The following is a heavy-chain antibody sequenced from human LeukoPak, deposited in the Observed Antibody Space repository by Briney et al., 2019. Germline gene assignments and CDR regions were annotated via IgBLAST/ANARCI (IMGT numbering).Heavy chain of an antibody. CDR3: ASFNSGSDAFDV. CDR2: IIPIFGTA. D-gene: IGHD1-26*01. CDR1: GGTFSSYD. Sequence: SVKVSCKASGGTFSSYDISWVRQAPGQGLEWMGRIIPIFGTANYAQKFQGRVTITTDESTSTAYMELSSLRPEDTAVYYCASFNSGSDAFDVWGQGTMVTVSS. J-gene: IGHJ3*01. V-gene: IGHV1-69*05.